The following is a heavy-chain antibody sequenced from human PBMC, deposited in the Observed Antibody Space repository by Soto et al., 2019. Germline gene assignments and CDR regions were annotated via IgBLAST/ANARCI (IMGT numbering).Heavy chain of an antibody. CDR3: TRDGDGRMTKNPYYYYGMDV. J-gene: IGHJ6*02. CDR2: VYYSGGA. Sequence: SETLSLTCTVSGGSISGYYWSWIRQPPGKGLEWIGNVYYSGGAKYNPSVKRRVSISVDTSKNQFSLNLSSVTAADTAVYYCTRDGDGRMTKNPYYYYGMDVSGPGIRVTRSS. CDR1: GGSISGYY. D-gene: IGHD2-21*02. V-gene: IGHV4-59*01.